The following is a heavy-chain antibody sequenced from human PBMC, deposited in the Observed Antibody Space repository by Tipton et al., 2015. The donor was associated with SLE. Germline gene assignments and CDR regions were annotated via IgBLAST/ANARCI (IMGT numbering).Heavy chain of an antibody. CDR3: ARRTPEIRGYYYYMDV. D-gene: IGHD1-14*01. V-gene: IGHV1-18*01. Sequence: QSGAEVKKPGASVKVSCKASGYTFSRYGISWVRQAPGQGLEWMGWISGYNGNTDYAQKLQGRVTMTTDTSTSTAYMELRSLRSDDTAVYYCARRTPEIRGYYYYMDVWGKGTTVTVSS. CDR2: ISGYNGNT. J-gene: IGHJ6*03. CDR1: GYTFSRYG.